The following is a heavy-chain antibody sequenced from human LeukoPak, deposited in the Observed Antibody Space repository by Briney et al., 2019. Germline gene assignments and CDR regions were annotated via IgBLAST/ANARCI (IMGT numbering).Heavy chain of an antibody. CDR2: ISASGGST. J-gene: IGHJ4*02. CDR3: ARRYFDY. CDR1: GFTFSSYA. V-gene: IGHV3-23*01. Sequence: GGSLRLSCAASGFTFSSYAMSWVRQAPREGLEWVSAISASGGSTYYVDSVKGRFTISRDDSKNTLYLQMNSLRAEDTALYYCARRYFDYWGQGTLVTVSS.